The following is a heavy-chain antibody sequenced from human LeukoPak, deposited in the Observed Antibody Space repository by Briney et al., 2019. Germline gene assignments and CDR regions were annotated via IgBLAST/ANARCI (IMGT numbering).Heavy chain of an antibody. CDR1: GYSFTSYW. Sequence: TGESLKISCKGLGYSFTSYWIGWARQLPGKGLEWMGISNPGNSDTRYSPSFQGQVTISADKSLSTASLQWSSLKASDTAMYYCARRPGLTHGFDLWGQGTMVTVSS. V-gene: IGHV5-51*01. CDR2: SNPGNSDT. J-gene: IGHJ3*01. D-gene: IGHD3-10*01. CDR3: ARRPGLTHGFDL.